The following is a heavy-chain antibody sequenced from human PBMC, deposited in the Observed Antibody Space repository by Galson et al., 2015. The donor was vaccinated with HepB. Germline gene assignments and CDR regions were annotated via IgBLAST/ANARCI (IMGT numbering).Heavy chain of an antibody. Sequence: LSLTCTVSGGSIGSGGYYWSWIRQHPGKGLEWIGYMYYSGSTYYNPSLKSRVTISVDTSKNQFSLKLSSVTAADTAVYYCARDSSTSGVGYWGQGTLVTVSS. J-gene: IGHJ4*02. D-gene: IGHD2-2*01. V-gene: IGHV4-31*03. CDR2: MYYSGST. CDR3: ARDSSTSGVGY. CDR1: GGSIGSGGYY.